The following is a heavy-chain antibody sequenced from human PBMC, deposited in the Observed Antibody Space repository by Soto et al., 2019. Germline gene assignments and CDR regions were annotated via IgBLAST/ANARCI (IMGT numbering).Heavy chain of an antibody. CDR3: ARWYYYDSSGYSDAFDI. J-gene: IGHJ3*02. D-gene: IGHD3-22*01. CDR1: GGSISSYY. V-gene: IGHV4-59*01. CDR2: IYYSGST. Sequence: SETLSLTCPVSGGSISSYYWSWIRQPPGKGLEWIGYIYYSGSTNYNPSLKSRVTISVDTSKNQFSLKLSSVTAADTAVYYCARWYYYDSSGYSDAFDIWGQGTMVTVSS.